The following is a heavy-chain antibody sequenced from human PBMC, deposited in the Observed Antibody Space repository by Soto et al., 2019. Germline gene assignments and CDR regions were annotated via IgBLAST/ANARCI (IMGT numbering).Heavy chain of an antibody. V-gene: IGHV4-39*01. CDR2: IYYSGST. CDR1: GGSISSSSYY. D-gene: IGHD6-19*01. Sequence: SETLSLTCTVSGGSISSSSYYCGWIRQPPGKGLEWIGSIYYSGSTYYNPSLKSRVTISVDTSKNQFSLKLSSVTAADTAVYYCAVSPAVAGKYYFDYWGQGTLVTVSS. J-gene: IGHJ4*02. CDR3: AVSPAVAGKYYFDY.